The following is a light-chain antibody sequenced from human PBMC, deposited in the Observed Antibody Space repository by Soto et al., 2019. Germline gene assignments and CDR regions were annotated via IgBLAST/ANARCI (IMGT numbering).Light chain of an antibody. V-gene: IGKV1-33*01. CDR3: QQYASIPYS. CDR2: DVS. J-gene: IGKJ2*01. CDR1: QDISYY. Sequence: DVQMTQSPSSLSASVGDRVTITCQASQDISYYLNWYQQRPGKAPKLLIYDVSNLERGFPSRFRGSGCGSGTDFTLTISSLQPEDIATYYCQQYASIPYSFGRGTKLEIK.